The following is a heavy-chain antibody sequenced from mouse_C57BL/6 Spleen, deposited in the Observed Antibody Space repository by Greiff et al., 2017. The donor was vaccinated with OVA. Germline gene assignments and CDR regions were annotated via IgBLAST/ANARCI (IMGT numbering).Heavy chain of an antibody. CDR1: GYTFTSYW. CDR3: ARDYGNYEGYFDV. D-gene: IGHD2-1*01. J-gene: IGHJ1*03. V-gene: IGHV1-69*01. CDR2: IDPSDSYT. Sequence: VQLQQPGAELVMPGASVKLSCKASGYTFTSYWMHWVKQRPGQGLEWIGEIDPSDSYTNYNQKFKGKSTLTVDKSSSTAYMQLSSLTSEDSAVYDCARDYGNYEGYFDVWGTGTTVTVSS.